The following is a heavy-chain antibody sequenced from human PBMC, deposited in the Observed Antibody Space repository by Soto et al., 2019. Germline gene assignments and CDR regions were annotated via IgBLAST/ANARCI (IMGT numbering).Heavy chain of an antibody. CDR1: GGSISSGGYY. V-gene: IGHV4-31*03. CDR3: ASHTYDISNAFDI. Sequence: PSDTLSLTCTVSGGSISSGGYYWSWIRQHPGKGLEWIGYIYYSGSTYYNPSLKSRVTISVDTSKNQFSLKLSSVTAADTAVYYCASHTYDISNAFDIWGQGTMVTVSS. CDR2: IYYSGST. J-gene: IGHJ3*02. D-gene: IGHD3-9*01.